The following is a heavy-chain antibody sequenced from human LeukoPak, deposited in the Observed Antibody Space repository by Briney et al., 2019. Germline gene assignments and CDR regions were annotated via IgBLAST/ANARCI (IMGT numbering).Heavy chain of an antibody. CDR3: ARNAGKYYRYFQH. D-gene: IGHD2/OR15-2a*01. V-gene: IGHV4-59*01. CDR1: GDSMNEYY. J-gene: IGHJ1*01. CDR2: VYYSGST. Sequence: SETLSLTCTVSGDSMNEYYWSWVRQPPGQGLEWIGYVYYSGSTTYNPSLKSRVNITTDTSKNQFSLTLTSVTAADTAMYYCARNAGKYYRYFQHWGQGTVVSVSS.